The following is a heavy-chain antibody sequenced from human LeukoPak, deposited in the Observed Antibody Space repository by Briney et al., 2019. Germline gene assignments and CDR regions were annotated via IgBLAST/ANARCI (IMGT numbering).Heavy chain of an antibody. CDR3: ARRVVPAAIDY. Sequence: SETLSLTCAVSGGSISSSNWWSWVRQPPGKGLEWIGEIYHSGSTNYNPSLKSRVTISVDTSKNQFSLKLSSVTAADTAVYYCARRVVPAAIDYWGQGTLVTVSS. V-gene: IGHV4-4*02. D-gene: IGHD2-2*02. J-gene: IGHJ4*02. CDR1: GGSISSSNW. CDR2: IYHSGST.